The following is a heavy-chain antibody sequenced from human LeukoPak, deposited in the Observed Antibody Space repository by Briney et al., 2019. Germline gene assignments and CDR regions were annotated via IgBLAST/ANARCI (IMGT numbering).Heavy chain of an antibody. Sequence: GGSPRLSCAAPGFTFSSYGMSWVRQAPGKGLEWVSAISGSGGSTYYADSVKGRFTISRDNSKNTLYLQMNSLRAEDTAIYYCAKHPYEGYCSGGSCWNNWFDPWGQGTLVTVSS. J-gene: IGHJ5*02. V-gene: IGHV3-23*01. CDR2: ISGSGGST. CDR1: GFTFSSYG. CDR3: AKHPYEGYCSGGSCWNNWFDP. D-gene: IGHD2-15*01.